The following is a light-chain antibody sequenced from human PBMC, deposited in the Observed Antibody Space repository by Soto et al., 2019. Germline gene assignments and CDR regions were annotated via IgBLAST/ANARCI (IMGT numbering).Light chain of an antibody. CDR1: SSNIGNNA. Sequence: QSVLTQPPSVSEAPRQRVTISCSGSSSNIGNNAVNWYQQLPGKAPKLLIYCDDLLPSGVSDRFSGSKSGTSASLAISGLQSEDEADYYCAAWDDSLNGQVFGGGTKLTVL. CDR3: AAWDDSLNGQV. J-gene: IGLJ2*01. CDR2: CDD. V-gene: IGLV1-36*01.